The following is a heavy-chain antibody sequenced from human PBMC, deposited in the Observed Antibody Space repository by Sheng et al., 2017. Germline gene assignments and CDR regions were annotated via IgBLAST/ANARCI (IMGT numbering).Heavy chain of an antibody. CDR3: ARSPGGWFDP. V-gene: IGHV4-59*01. CDR1: GDSISSYY. CDR2: INYSGST. J-gene: IGHJ5*02. Sequence: QVQLQESGPGLVKPSETLSLICSVSGDSISSYYWSWIRQPPGKGLEWIGYINYSGSTSYSPSLKNRVTISVDTSKNQFSLKLSSVTTADTAVYYCARSPGGWFDPWGQGKPWSPSPQ.